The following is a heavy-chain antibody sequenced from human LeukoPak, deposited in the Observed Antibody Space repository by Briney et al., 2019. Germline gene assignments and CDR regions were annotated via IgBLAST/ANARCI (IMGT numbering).Heavy chain of an antibody. CDR3: ARLATYYYDSSDY. Sequence: GESLRLSCAASGFTVSSNYMSWVRQAPGKGLEWVSVIYSGGSTYYADSVKGRFTISRDNSKNTLYLQMNSLRAEDTAVYYCARLATYYYDSSDYWGQGTLVTVSS. CDR2: IYSGGST. CDR1: GFTVSSNY. V-gene: IGHV3-66*01. J-gene: IGHJ4*02. D-gene: IGHD3-22*01.